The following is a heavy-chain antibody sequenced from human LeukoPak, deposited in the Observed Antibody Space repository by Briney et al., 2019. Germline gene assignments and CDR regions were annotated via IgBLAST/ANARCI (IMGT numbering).Heavy chain of an antibody. V-gene: IGHV1-18*01. J-gene: IGHJ4*02. Sequence: ASVTVSCKASGYTFTSYGISWVRQAPGQGLEWMGWVSAYYGNTNYAQKLQGRVTMTTDTSTSIVYMELRSLRSDDTAVYYCAREWSWYFDYWGQGTLVTVSS. CDR2: VSAYYGNT. CDR3: AREWSWYFDY. CDR1: GYTFTSYG. D-gene: IGHD1-26*01.